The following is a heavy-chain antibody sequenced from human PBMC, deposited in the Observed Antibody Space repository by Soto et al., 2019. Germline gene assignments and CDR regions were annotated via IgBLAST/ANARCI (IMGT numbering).Heavy chain of an antibody. V-gene: IGHV1-8*01. CDR2: MNPNSGNT. Sequence: QVQLVQSGAEVKKPGASVKVYCKASGYTFTSYEINWVRQATGQGLEWMGWMNPNSGNTGYARKSQGRVTMTRNISISTAYMEMSVLRSEDTAVYYCARSGQVGNWFDPWGQGTLVTVSS. CDR3: ARSGQVGNWFDP. D-gene: IGHD3-3*01. J-gene: IGHJ5*02. CDR1: GYTFTSYE.